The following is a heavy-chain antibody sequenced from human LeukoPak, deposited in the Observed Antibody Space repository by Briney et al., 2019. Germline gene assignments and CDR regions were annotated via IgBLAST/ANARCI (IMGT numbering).Heavy chain of an antibody. D-gene: IGHD3-10*01. J-gene: IGHJ4*02. V-gene: IGHV3-9*01. CDR2: ISWNSGNI. CDR3: ARPTILDQYGDGSGSMPGL. CDR1: GFTFDDYA. Sequence: PGRSLRLSCAASGFTFDDYAMHWVRQAPGKGLEWVSGISWNSGNIGYADSVKGRFTISRDNAKNSLCLQMNSLRAEDTAVYYCARPTILDQYGDGSGSMPGLWGQGTLVTVSS.